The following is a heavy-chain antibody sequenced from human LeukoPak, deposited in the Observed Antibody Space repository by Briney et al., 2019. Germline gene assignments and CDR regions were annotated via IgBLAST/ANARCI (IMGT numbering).Heavy chain of an antibody. CDR1: GGTFSSYA. J-gene: IGHJ3*02. CDR2: IIPIFGTA. Sequence: SVKVSCKASGGTFSSYAISWVRQAPGLGLEWMGGIIPIFGTANYAQKFQGRVTITADKSTSTAYMELSSLRSEDTAVYYCAREGPKGFSAFDIWGQGTMVTVSS. V-gene: IGHV1-69*06. D-gene: IGHD3-3*01. CDR3: AREGPKGFSAFDI.